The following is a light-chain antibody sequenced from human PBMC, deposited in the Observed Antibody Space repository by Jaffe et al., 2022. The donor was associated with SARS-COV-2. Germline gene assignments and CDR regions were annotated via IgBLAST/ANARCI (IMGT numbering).Light chain of an antibody. V-gene: IGKV1-5*03. J-gene: IGKJ2*01. CDR1: QSISSW. CDR2: KAS. Sequence: DIQMTQSPSTLSASVGDRVTITCRASQSISSWLAWYQQKPGKAPKLLIYKASSLESGVPSRFSGSESGTKFTLTINSLQPDDFATYYCQQYDSYSPMYTFGQGTKLEIK. CDR3: QQYDSYSPMYT.